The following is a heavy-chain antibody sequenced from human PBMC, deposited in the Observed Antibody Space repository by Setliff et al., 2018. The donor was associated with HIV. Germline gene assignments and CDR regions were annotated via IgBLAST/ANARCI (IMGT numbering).Heavy chain of an antibody. J-gene: IGHJ3*02. V-gene: IGHV1-69*05. CDR3: ARMSGHIVVVTATVAFDI. D-gene: IGHD2-21*02. Sequence: AASVKVSCKASGGTFSSYAISWVRQAPGQGLEWMGGIIPIFGTANYAQKFQGRVTITTDESTSTAYMELSSLRSEDTAVYYCARMSGHIVVVTATVAFDIWGQGTMVTVSS. CDR2: IIPIFGTA. CDR1: GGTFSSYA.